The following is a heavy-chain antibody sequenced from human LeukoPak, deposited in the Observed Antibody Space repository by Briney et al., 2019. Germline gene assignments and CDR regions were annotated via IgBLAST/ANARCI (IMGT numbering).Heavy chain of an antibody. CDR2: IIPIFGTA. CDR1: GGTFSSYA. CDR3: ASGNPIENCSSTSCYILIDELDY. Sequence: ASVKVSCTSSGGTFSSYAISWVRQAPGQGLEWMGGIIPIFGTANYAQKFQGRVTITADESTSTAYMELSSLRSEDTAVYYCASGNPIENCSSTSCYILIDELDYWGQGTLVTVSS. V-gene: IGHV1-69*13. D-gene: IGHD2-2*02. J-gene: IGHJ4*02.